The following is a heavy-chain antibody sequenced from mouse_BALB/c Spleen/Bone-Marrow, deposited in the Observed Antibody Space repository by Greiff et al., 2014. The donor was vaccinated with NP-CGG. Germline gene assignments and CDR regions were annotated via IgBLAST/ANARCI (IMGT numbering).Heavy chain of an antibody. J-gene: IGHJ1*01. D-gene: IGHD2-10*01. CDR2: INPYNDGT. CDR3: ARPATYYGNFYWYYDV. V-gene: IGHV1-14*01. CDR1: GYTFTSYI. Sequence: VQLKHSGPELVKPGASVKMSCKASGYTFTSYIMHWVKQKPGQGLEWIGYINPYNDGTKYNEKFKGKATLTSDKSSSTAYMELSSLTSGDSAVYYCARPATYYGNFYWYYDVWGAGTTVTVSS.